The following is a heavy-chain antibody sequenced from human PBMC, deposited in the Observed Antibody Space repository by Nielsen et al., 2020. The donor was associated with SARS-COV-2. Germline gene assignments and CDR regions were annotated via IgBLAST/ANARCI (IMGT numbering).Heavy chain of an antibody. CDR1: GFSFNEYP. Sequence: GGSLRLSCEASGFSFNEYPMHWVRRAPGKGLEWMAIISYDGSNELYADSVKGRFSISRDNSKNLVYLQMNSLKPEDTAMYYCARETLDHTSSFVDFWSQGALVTVSS. CDR3: ARETLDHTSSFVDF. CDR2: ISYDGSNE. V-gene: IGHV3-30*04. D-gene: IGHD2-2*01. J-gene: IGHJ4*02.